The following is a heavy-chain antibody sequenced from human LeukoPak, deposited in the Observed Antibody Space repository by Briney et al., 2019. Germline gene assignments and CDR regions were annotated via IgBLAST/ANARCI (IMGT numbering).Heavy chain of an antibody. CDR3: ACSTSPYWYFDL. CDR2: INHSGST. CDR1: GGSFSGYY. J-gene: IGHJ2*01. Sequence: SETLSLTCAVYGGSFSGYYWSWIRQPPGKGLEWIGEINHSGSTNYNPSLKSRVTISVDTSKNQFSLKLSSVTAADTAVYYCACSTSPYWYFDLWGRGTLVTVSS. V-gene: IGHV4-34*01. D-gene: IGHD2-2*01.